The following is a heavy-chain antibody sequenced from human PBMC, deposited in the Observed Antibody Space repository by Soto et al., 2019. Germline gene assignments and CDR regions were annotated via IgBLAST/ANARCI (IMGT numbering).Heavy chain of an antibody. Sequence: GGSLRLSCTASGFIVSDTYVNWVRQAPGKGLEWVSVISNRGDTHYADSVRGRFSLSRDISDNTLHLQMNNLRVEDTAVYYCAREPRYCRGGSCPITGDAYNIWGQGTMVTVSS. D-gene: IGHD2-15*01. V-gene: IGHV3-66*01. CDR3: AREPRYCRGGSCPITGDAYNI. CDR2: ISNRGDT. J-gene: IGHJ3*02. CDR1: GFIVSDTY.